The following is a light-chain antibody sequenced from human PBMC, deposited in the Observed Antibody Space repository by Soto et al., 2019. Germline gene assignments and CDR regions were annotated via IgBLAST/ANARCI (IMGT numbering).Light chain of an antibody. Sequence: QSVLTQPRSVSGSPGQSVTISCTGTSNDVGRYNYVSWYQQHPGKAPKLMIYDVSKRPSGVPDRFSGSKSGSTASLTISGLQAEDEADYYCCSYAGSYTYVFGTGTKVTVL. CDR3: CSYAGSYTYV. CDR1: SNDVGRYNY. V-gene: IGLV2-11*02. CDR2: DVS. J-gene: IGLJ1*01.